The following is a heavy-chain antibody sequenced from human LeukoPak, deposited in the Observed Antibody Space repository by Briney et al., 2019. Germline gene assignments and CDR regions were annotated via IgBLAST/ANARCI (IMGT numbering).Heavy chain of an antibody. D-gene: IGHD3-22*01. CDR2: IKRDGSKK. J-gene: IGHJ4*02. CDR1: GFTFSNYW. CDR3: ARDKPYDTLPADY. Sequence: GGSLRLSCAASGFTFSNYWMTWVRQAPGKGLEWVANIKRDGSKKSYVDSVEGRFTISRDNARNALYLQMNSLRAEDTALYYCARDKPYDTLPADYWGQGTLVTVSS. V-gene: IGHV3-7*03.